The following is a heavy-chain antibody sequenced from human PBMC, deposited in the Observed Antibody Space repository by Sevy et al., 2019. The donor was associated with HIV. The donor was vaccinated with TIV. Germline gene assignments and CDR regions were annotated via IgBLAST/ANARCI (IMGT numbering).Heavy chain of an antibody. V-gene: IGHV3-7*01. J-gene: IGHJ4*02. CDR2: IKQDGSEK. Sequence: GGSLRLSCAASGFTVSSNYMSWVRQAPGKGLEWVANIKQDGSEKYYVDSVKGRFTISRDNAKNSLYLQMNSLRAEDTAVYYCARARIAARSYYFDYWGQGTLVTVSS. CDR1: GFTVSSNY. CDR3: ARARIAARSYYFDY. D-gene: IGHD6-6*01.